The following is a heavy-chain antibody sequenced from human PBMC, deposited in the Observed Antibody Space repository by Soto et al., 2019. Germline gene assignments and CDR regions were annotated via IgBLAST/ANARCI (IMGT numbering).Heavy chain of an antibody. D-gene: IGHD6-13*01. CDR1: GYTFTSYD. CDR3: ARVNANTPAGIAAAGTKGRWFDP. J-gene: IGHJ5*02. Sequence: GESLKISCKASGYTFTSYDINWVRQATGQGLEWMGWMNPNSGNTGYAQKFQGRVTMTRNTSISTAYMELSSLRSEDTAVYYCARVNANTPAGIAAAGTKGRWFDPWGQGTLVTVSS. CDR2: MNPNSGNT. V-gene: IGHV1-8*01.